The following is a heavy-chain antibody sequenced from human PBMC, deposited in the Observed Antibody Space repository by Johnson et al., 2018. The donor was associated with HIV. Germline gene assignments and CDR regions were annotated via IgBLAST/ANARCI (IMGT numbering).Heavy chain of an antibody. V-gene: IGHV3-30-3*02. D-gene: IGHD3-16*01. J-gene: IGHJ3*02. CDR3: AKPPSMGADGFDI. CDR2: ISYDGSNK. CDR1: GFTFSSYA. Sequence: QVQLVESGGGVVQPGRSLRLSCAASGFTFSSYAMHWVRQAPGKGLEWVAIISYDGSNKYYADSVKGRFNVSRDNSKRSVFLQMNSLRTEDTAVYYCAKPPSMGADGFDIWGQGTLVTVSS.